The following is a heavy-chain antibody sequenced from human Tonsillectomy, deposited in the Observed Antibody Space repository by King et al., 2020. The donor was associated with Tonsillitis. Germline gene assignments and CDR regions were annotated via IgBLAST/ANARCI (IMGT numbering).Heavy chain of an antibody. V-gene: IGHV3-15*01. Sequence: VQLVESGGGLVKPGGSLRLSCAASGFNFSNAWMNWVRQAPGKGLEWVGRIKSKTDGGTTDYAAPERGRFPISREYSKNTMYLQMTSLKTEDTAVYYCTNLHTDILTGYSIADYWGQATLVTVSS. CDR2: IKSKTDGGTT. CDR1: GFNFSNAW. CDR3: TNLHTDILTGYSIADY. J-gene: IGHJ4*02. D-gene: IGHD3-9*01.